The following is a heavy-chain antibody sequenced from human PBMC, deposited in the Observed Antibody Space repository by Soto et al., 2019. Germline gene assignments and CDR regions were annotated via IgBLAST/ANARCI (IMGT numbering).Heavy chain of an antibody. CDR2: IYSGGST. CDR3: ARGRPSSWYKEYYYGMDV. CDR1: GFTVSSNY. D-gene: IGHD6-13*01. Sequence: LRLSCAASGFTVSSNYMSWVRQAPGKGLEWVSVIYSGGSTYYADSVKGRFTISRDNSKNTLYLQMNSLRAEDTAVYYCARGRPSSWYKEYYYGMDVWGQGTTVTVSS. V-gene: IGHV3-53*01. J-gene: IGHJ6*02.